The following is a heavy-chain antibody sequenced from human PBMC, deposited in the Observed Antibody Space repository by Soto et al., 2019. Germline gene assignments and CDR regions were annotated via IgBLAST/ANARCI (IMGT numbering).Heavy chain of an antibody. J-gene: IGHJ6*02. D-gene: IGHD4-17*01. V-gene: IGHV1-2*04. CDR2: INPNSGGT. CDR3: ARGDTNDYGAGFMSHYGMDV. Sequence: GASVKVSCKASGYTFTGYYMHWVRQAPGQGLEWMGWINPNSGGTNYAQKFQGWVTMTRDTSISTAYMELSRLRSDDTAVYYCARGDTNDYGAGFMSHYGMDVWGQGTTVTVSS. CDR1: GYTFTGYY.